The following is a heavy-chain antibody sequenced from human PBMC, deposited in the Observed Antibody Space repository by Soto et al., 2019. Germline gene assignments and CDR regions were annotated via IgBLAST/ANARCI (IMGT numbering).Heavy chain of an antibody. D-gene: IGHD3-22*01. Sequence: SETLSLTCTVSGGSISSSSYYWGWIRQPPGKGLEWIGSIYYSGSTYYNPSLKSRVTISVDTSKNQFSLKLSSVTAADTAVYYCARRTYYYDSSGGRIDYWGQGTLVTVSS. CDR3: ARRTYYYDSSGGRIDY. V-gene: IGHV4-39*01. CDR2: IYYSGST. CDR1: GGSISSSSYY. J-gene: IGHJ4*02.